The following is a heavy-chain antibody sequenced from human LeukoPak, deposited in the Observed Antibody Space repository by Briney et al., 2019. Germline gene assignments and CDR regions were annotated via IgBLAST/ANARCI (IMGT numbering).Heavy chain of an antibody. J-gene: IGHJ5*02. V-gene: IGHV4-39*01. CDR2: IYYSGST. D-gene: IGHD1-14*01. Sequence: SETLSLTCTVSGGSISSSSYYWGWIRQPRGKGLEWIGSIYYSGSTYYNPSLKSRVTISVDTSKNQFSLKLSSVTAADTAVYYCASEDGMRFDPWGQGTLVTVSS. CDR1: GGSISSSSYY. CDR3: ASEDGMRFDP.